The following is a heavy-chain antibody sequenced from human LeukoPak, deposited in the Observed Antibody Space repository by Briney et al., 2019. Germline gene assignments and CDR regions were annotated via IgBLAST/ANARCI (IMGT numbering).Heavy chain of an antibody. V-gene: IGHV3-66*01. CDR3: ARDRDWGSRAEGFDS. CDR2: IYTGGST. CDR1: GFTVSSYY. Sequence: GGSLRLSCAASGFTVSSYYMNWVRQAPGKGLEWVSVIYTGGSTYYADSVKDRFTISRDNSKNTVYFQMNSLRAEDTAIYYCARDRDWGSRAEGFDSWGQGTLVTVSS. D-gene: IGHD7-27*01. J-gene: IGHJ5*01.